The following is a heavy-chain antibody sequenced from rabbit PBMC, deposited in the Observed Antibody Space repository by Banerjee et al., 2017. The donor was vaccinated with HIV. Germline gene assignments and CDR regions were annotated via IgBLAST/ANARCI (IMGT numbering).Heavy chain of an antibody. CDR3: ARDTGTSFSTYGMDL. J-gene: IGHJ6*01. CDR2: INTATGKA. V-gene: IGHV1S45*01. D-gene: IGHD7-1*01. CDR1: GFSFSDRDV. Sequence: QEQLVESGGGLVKPAGSLTLTCKASGFSFSDRDVMCWVRQAPGKGLEWIACINTATGKAVYASWAKGRFTISKASSTTVTLQMTSLTAADTATYFCARDTGTSFSTYGMDLWGPGTLVTVS.